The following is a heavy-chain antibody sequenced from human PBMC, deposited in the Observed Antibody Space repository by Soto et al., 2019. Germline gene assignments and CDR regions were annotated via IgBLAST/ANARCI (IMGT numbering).Heavy chain of an antibody. D-gene: IGHD2-2*02. V-gene: IGHV1-3*01. CDR1: GYTFTSYA. Sequence: ASVTVSCKASGYTFTSYAMHWVRQAPGQRLEWMGWINAGNGNTKYSQKFQGRVTITRDTSASTAYMELSSLRSEDTAVYYCARDHGCSSTSCYTPYYYYGMDVWGQGTTVTVSS. J-gene: IGHJ6*02. CDR3: ARDHGCSSTSCYTPYYYYGMDV. CDR2: INAGNGNT.